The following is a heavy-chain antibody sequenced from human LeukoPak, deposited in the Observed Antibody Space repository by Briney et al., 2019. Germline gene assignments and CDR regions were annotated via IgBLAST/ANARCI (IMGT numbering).Heavy chain of an antibody. V-gene: IGHV1-46*01. CDR2: INPSGGST. CDR1: GYTFTSYY. Sequence: ASVKVSCKASGYTFTSYYMHWVRQAPGQGLEWMGIINPSGGSTSYAQKFQGRVTTTRDTSTNTVYMELSGLRSEDTAVYFCARATLSDYYFNYWGQGTLVTVSS. CDR3: ARATLSDYYFNY. J-gene: IGHJ4*02.